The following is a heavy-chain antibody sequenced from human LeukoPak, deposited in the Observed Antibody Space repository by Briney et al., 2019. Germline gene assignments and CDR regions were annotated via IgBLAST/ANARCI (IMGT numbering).Heavy chain of an antibody. V-gene: IGHV1-69*13. Sequence: GASVKVSCKASGGTFSSYAISWVRQAPGQGLEWMGGIIPIFGTANYAQKFQGRVTITADESTSTAYMELSSLRSEDTAVYYCASMARDYDILTGYYDYWGQGTLVTVSS. J-gene: IGHJ4*02. CDR3: ASMARDYDILTGYYDY. D-gene: IGHD3-9*01. CDR1: GGTFSSYA. CDR2: IIPIFGTA.